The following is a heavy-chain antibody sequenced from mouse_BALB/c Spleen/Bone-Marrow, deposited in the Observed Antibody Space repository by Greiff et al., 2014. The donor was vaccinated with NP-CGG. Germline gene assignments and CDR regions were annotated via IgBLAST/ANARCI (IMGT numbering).Heavy chain of an antibody. V-gene: IGHV14-3*02. CDR1: GFNIKDTY. J-gene: IGHJ3*01. Sequence: VQLKQSGAELVKPGASVKLSCTASGFNIKDTYMHWVKQRPEQGLEWIGRIDPANGNTKYDPKFQGKATITADTSSNTAYLQLSSLTSEDTAVYYGALYYSGSTGFAYGGQGTLVTVSA. CDR2: IDPANGNT. D-gene: IGHD1-1*01. CDR3: ALYYSGSTGFAY.